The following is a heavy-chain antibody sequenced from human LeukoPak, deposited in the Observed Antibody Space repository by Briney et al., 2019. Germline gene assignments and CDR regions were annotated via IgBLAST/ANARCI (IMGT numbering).Heavy chain of an antibody. CDR1: GYTFTSYG. J-gene: IGHJ3*02. Sequence: EASVKVSCKASGYTFTSYGISWVRQAPGQGLEWMGWISAYNGNTNYAQKLQGRVTMTTDTSTSTAYMELRSLRSDDTAVYYCARENRKIESSGYYPDAFDIWGQGTMVTVSS. V-gene: IGHV1-18*01. CDR3: ARENRKIESSGYYPDAFDI. CDR2: ISAYNGNT. D-gene: IGHD3-22*01.